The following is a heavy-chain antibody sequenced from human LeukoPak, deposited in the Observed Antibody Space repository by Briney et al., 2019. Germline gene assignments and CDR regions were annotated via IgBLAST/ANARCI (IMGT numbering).Heavy chain of an antibody. CDR1: GFTFSSYA. V-gene: IGHV3-23*01. CDR2: ISGSGGST. CDR3: AKDRRAAMIVVVTLFDY. J-gene: IGHJ4*02. D-gene: IGHD3-22*01. Sequence: GGSLRLSCAASGFTFSSYAMSWVRQAPGKGLEWVSAISGSGGSTYYADSVKGRFTISRDNSKNTLYLQVNSLRAEDTAVYYCAKDRRAAMIVVVTLFDYWGQGTLVTVSS.